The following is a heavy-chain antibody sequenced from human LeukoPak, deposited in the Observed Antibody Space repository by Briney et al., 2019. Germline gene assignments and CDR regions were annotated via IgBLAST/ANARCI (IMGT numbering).Heavy chain of an antibody. CDR1: GFTFSSFG. CDR3: ARDPPARGWFFSYGLDV. J-gene: IGHJ6*02. D-gene: IGHD6-19*01. Sequence: PGGSLRLSCAATGFTFSSFGMNCVRQAPGKGLEWVSSISSSSTYLYYADSVKGRFAISRDNAKKSLFLQLNSLRAEDTAVYYCARDPPARGWFFSYGLDVWGQGTTVTVSS. CDR2: ISSSSTYL. V-gene: IGHV3-21*01.